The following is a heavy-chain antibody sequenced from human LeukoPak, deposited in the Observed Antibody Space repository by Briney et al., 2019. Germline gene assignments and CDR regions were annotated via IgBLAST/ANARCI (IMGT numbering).Heavy chain of an antibody. CDR2: ISDIGST. J-gene: IGHJ3*02. CDR3: ASVGGGYSYGYYAFDI. V-gene: IGHV4-59*01. CDR1: GGSISSYY. Sequence: KPSETLSLTCTVSGGSISSYYWSWIRQPPGKGLEWIAYISDIGSTNYNPSLKSRVTISLDTSKNQFSLKLSSVTAADTAVCYCASVGGGYSYGYYAFDIWGQGTMVTVSS. D-gene: IGHD5-18*01.